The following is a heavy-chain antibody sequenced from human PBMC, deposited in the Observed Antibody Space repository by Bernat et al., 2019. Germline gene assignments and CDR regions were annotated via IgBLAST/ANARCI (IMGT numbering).Heavy chain of an antibody. CDR3: ARDGCSSTSCYSLSGNDAFDI. CDR1: GYTFTSYC. D-gene: IGHD2-2*02. J-gene: IGHJ3*02. CDR2: ISAYNGNT. Sequence: QVQLVQSGAEVKKPGSSVKVSCNASGYTFTSYCISWVRQAPGQGLEWMGWISAYNGNTNYAQKLQGRVTMTTDTSTSTAYMELRSLRSDDTAVYYCARDGCSSTSCYSLSGNDAFDIWGQGTITTVSS. V-gene: IGHV1-18*01.